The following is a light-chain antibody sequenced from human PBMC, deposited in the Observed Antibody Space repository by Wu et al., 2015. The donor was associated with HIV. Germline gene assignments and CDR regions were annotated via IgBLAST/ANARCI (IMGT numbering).Light chain of an antibody. CDR3: QQYNNWPPWT. CDR1: QSISPSY. Sequence: IVLTQSPGTLSLSPGQSATLSCRASQSISPSYLAWYQQKPGQAPRLLISETSTRAAGVPDRFGGSGSGTEFTLTISSLQSEDFAVYYCQQYNNWPPWTFGQGTKVEIK. J-gene: IGKJ1*01. CDR2: ETS. V-gene: IGKV3D-15*01.